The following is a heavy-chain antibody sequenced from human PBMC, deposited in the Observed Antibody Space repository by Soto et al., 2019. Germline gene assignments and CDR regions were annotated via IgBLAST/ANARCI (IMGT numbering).Heavy chain of an antibody. J-gene: IGHJ6*02. Sequence: PGGSLRLSCAASGFTFNDHYMDWARQAPGKGLEWVGRIRRKANSYTTEYAASVKARFIISRDDSRNSIYLQMNSQKTDDPAVYYCAKDWDVWGQGTTVTVS. V-gene: IGHV3-72*01. CDR1: GFTFNDHY. CDR3: AKDWDV. CDR2: IRRKANSYTT.